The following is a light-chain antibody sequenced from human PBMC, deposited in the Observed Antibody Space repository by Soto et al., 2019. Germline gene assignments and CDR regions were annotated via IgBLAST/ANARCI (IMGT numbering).Light chain of an antibody. V-gene: IGKV3-11*01. CDR2: DAS. J-gene: IGKJ5*01. Sequence: IVLTQSPATLSLSPGESATLSCRATRSVSSYLAWYQQKPGQAPSLLIYDASSRPTDIPARFSDSGSGTDFTLTISSLEPEDFELYYCQQRSNWPITFGQGTRLEIK. CDR1: RSVSSY. CDR3: QQRSNWPIT.